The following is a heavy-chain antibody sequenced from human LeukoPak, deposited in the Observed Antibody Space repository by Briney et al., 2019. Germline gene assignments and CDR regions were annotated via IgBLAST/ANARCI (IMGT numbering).Heavy chain of an antibody. V-gene: IGHV3-49*04. CDR2: IRSKAYGGTT. Sequence: PGGSLRLSCTASGFTFGDYAMSWVRQAPGKGLEWVGFIRSKAYGGTTEYAASVKGRFTISRDDSKSIAYLQMNSLKTEDTAVYYCTQGEGYAITGNFDYWGQGTLVTVSS. D-gene: IGHD2-8*01. J-gene: IGHJ4*02. CDR1: GFTFGDYA. CDR3: TQGEGYAITGNFDY.